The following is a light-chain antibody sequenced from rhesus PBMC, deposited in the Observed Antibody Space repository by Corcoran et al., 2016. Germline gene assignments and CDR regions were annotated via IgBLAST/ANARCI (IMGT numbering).Light chain of an antibody. Sequence: DIQMTQSPSSLSASVGDRVTVTCRASQGINKELSWYQQKPGKAPTLLIYAASNLQPGVSSRFSGSGSGPYVTFTISSLQPEDVATYYCLQDYTTPYSFGQGTKVEIK. J-gene: IGKJ2*01. CDR1: QGINKE. V-gene: IGKV1-94*01. CDR2: AAS. CDR3: LQDYTTPYS.